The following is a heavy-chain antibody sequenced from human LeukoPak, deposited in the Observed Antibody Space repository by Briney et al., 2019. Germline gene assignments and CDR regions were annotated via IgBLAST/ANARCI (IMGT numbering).Heavy chain of an antibody. D-gene: IGHD4-23*01. CDR1: GGSISSYY. V-gene: IGHV4-59*01. J-gene: IGHJ4*02. Sequence: PSETLSLTCTVSGGSISSYYWSRIRQPPGKGLEWIGYIYYSGSTNYNPSLKSRVTISVDTSKNQFSLKLSSVTAADTAVYYCARDNYYGGNDYWGQGTLVTVSS. CDR2: IYYSGST. CDR3: ARDNYYGGNDY.